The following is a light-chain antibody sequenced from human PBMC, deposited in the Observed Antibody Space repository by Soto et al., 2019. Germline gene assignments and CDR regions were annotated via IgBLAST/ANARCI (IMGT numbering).Light chain of an antibody. CDR1: QSVSSY. Sequence: EIVLTQSPATLSLSPGEIATLSCWASQSVSSYLAWYQHKPGQAPRLLIYEASNRATGIPARFSGSGAGRVFTLTISSLEPEDFAVYYCQQRSNRAWTFGRGTKVEIK. CDR2: EAS. V-gene: IGKV3-11*02. CDR3: QQRSNRAWT. J-gene: IGKJ1*01.